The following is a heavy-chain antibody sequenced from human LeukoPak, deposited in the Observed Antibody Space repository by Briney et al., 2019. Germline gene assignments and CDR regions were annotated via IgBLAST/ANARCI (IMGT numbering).Heavy chain of an antibody. CDR3: VIGVGWQPDY. V-gene: IGHV4-59*11. J-gene: IGHJ4*02. CDR2: IYKIGTT. Sequence: SETLSLTCTVSGGSISRHYWSWIRQPPGKGLEWIGHIYKIGTTNYNPSLKSRLTISADTSKNQFSLKLRSVTAADTAVYYCVIGVGWQPDYWGQGALVTVSS. D-gene: IGHD2-15*01. CDR1: GGSISRHY.